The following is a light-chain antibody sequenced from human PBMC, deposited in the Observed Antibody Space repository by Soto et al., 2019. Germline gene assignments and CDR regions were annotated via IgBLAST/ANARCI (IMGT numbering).Light chain of an antibody. V-gene: IGLV2-11*01. CDR3: CSYAGSYPFV. J-gene: IGLJ1*01. CDR2: DVS. CDR1: SSDVGGYNY. Sequence: QSALTQPRSVSGSPGQSVTISCTGTSSDVGGYNYVSWYQHHPGKAPKLMIYDVSKRPSGVPDRFSGSKSGNTASLTISGLQAEDEADYYRCSYAGSYPFVFGTGTKVTVL.